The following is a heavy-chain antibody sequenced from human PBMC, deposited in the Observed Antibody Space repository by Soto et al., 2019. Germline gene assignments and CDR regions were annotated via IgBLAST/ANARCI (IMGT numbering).Heavy chain of an antibody. Sequence: PSETLSLTCAVYGGSFSGYCCGWIRQPPGKGLEWIGEINHSGSTNYNPSLKSRVTISADPSTDQSSLKLSSVTAADTAVYYCARALGKWNPVGILDVWGQGTTVTVSS. CDR3: ARALGKWNPVGILDV. D-gene: IGHD1-1*01. CDR2: INHSGST. V-gene: IGHV4-34*01. CDR1: GGSFSGYC. J-gene: IGHJ6*02.